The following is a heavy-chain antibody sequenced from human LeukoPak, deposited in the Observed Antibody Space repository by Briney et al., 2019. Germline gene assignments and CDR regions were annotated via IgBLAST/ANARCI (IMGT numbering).Heavy chain of an antibody. J-gene: IGHJ4*02. CDR3: AKVTVGYSYGLFDY. Sequence: EPGGSLRLSCAASGFSFSGYGMHWVRQAPGKGLEWVAFIRYDGSNEYYADSVKGRFTISRDKSKNTLSLQMNSLRAEDTAVYYCAKVTVGYSYGLFDYWGQGTLVTVSS. CDR1: GFSFSGYG. CDR2: IRYDGSNE. V-gene: IGHV3-30*02. D-gene: IGHD5-18*01.